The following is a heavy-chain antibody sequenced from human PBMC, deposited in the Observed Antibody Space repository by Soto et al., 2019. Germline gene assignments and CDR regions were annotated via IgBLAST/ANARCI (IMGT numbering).Heavy chain of an antibody. J-gene: IGHJ4*02. V-gene: IGHV3-23*01. CDR2: ISPNGQGI. CDR1: GFTLSSYG. D-gene: IGHD1-7*01. Sequence: GGSLRLSCAASGFTLSSYGMSWVRQAPGKGLEWVSAISPNGQGIYYADSVRGRFTISRDTFKNTVFLHMDSLRAEDTAVYYCAKDRNYPRDCFHYWGQGTLVTVSS. CDR3: AKDRNYPRDCFHY.